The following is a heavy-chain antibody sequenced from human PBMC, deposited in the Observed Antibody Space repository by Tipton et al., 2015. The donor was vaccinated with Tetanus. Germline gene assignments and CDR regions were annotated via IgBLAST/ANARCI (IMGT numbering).Heavy chain of an antibody. Sequence: QVQLVQSGGGLIQPGGSLRLSCAVYGGSLSRYYWTWIRQPPGKGLEWIGEVDDSGSTNYSPSLKSRVTISLDTSKNEFSLTLSAVTAADTAVYYCARGTWLYTSTYHRHWLDPWGQGTLVTVSS. D-gene: IGHD6-13*01. J-gene: IGHJ5*02. V-gene: IGHV4-34*01. CDR3: ARGTWLYTSTYHRHWLDP. CDR2: VDDSGST. CDR1: GGSLSRYY.